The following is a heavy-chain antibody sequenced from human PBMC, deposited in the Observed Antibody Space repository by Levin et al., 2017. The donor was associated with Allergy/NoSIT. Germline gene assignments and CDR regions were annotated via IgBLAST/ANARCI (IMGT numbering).Heavy chain of an antibody. CDR2: IYTSGST. V-gene: IGHV4-61*02. CDR1: GGSISSGSYY. D-gene: IGHD3-10*01. Sequence: SETLSLTCTVSGGSISSGSYYWSWIRQPAGKGLEWIGRIYTSGSTNYNPSLKSRVTISVDTSKNQFSLKLSSVTAADTAVYYCAREVLWFGELVLSYYFDYWGQGTLVTVSS. J-gene: IGHJ4*02. CDR3: AREVLWFGELVLSYYFDY.